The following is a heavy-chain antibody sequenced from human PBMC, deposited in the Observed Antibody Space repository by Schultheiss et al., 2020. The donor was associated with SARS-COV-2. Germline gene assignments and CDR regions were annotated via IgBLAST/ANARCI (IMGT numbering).Heavy chain of an antibody. CDR3: TRGPVTNCAGADCLPRF. D-gene: IGHD2-21*02. CDR1: GGSFSGYY. J-gene: IGHJ1*01. CDR2: INHSGST. Sequence: GSLRLSCAVYGGSFSGYYWSWIRQPPGKGLEWIGEINHSGSTNYNPSLKSRVTISVDTSKNQFSLKLSSVTAADTAVYYCTRGPVTNCAGADCLPRFWGQGTLVTVSS. V-gene: IGHV4-34*01.